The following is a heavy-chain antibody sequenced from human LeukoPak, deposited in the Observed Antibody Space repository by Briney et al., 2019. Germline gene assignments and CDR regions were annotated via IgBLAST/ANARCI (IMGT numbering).Heavy chain of an antibody. J-gene: IGHJ6*03. CDR1: GYTFTSYY. CDR3: ARAIEEDWGLAYYYCYYMDV. CDR2: INPSGGST. D-gene: IGHD7-27*01. V-gene: IGHV1-46*01. Sequence: GASVKVSCKASGYTFTSYYMHWVRQAPGQGLEWMGIINPSGGSTSYTQKFQGRVTMTRDTSTSTVYMELSSLRSEDTAVYYCARAIEEDWGLAYYYCYYMDVWGKGTTVTVSS.